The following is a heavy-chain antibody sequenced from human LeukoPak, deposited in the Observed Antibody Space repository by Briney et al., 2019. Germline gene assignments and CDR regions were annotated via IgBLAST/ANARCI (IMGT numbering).Heavy chain of an antibody. V-gene: IGHV4-38-2*01. Sequence: PSETLSLTCAVSGYSISSGYYWGWIRQPPGKGVEWVGIIYRSGSTYYNPSLKSRVTISVDTAKNQLSLQLNTVTPADTAVYYCARVVVGATKFDYWGEGALVTVSS. CDR3: ARVVVGATKFDY. J-gene: IGHJ4*02. CDR1: GYSISSGYY. D-gene: IGHD1-26*01. CDR2: IYRSGST.